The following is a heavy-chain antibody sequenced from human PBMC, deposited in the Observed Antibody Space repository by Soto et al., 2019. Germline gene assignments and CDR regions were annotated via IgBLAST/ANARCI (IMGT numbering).Heavy chain of an antibody. CDR3: VKDSGDYVRNFDY. Sequence: EVQLVESGGGLVQPGGSLRLSCSASGFTFRNYAMHWVRQAPGKGLEYVSAISSNGGSTYYADSVKGRFTISRDNSKNTLYLQMSSLRAEDTAVYYCVKDSGDYVRNFDYWGQGTLVTVSS. V-gene: IGHV3-64D*08. CDR1: GFTFRNYA. CDR2: ISSNGGST. D-gene: IGHD4-17*01. J-gene: IGHJ4*02.